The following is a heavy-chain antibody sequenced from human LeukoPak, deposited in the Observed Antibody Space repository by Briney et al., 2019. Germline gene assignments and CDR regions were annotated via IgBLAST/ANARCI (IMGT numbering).Heavy chain of an antibody. V-gene: IGHV3-48*04. CDR1: GFIFSSYS. Sequence: GGSLRLSCAASGFIFSSYSMNWVRQAPGKGLEWVSYISSSSRTIYYADSVKGRFTISRDNAKNSLYLQMNSLRAEDTAVYYCAREPPVWRESLPSRHFDYWGQGTLVTVSS. J-gene: IGHJ4*02. CDR2: ISSSSRTI. CDR3: AREPPVWRESLPSRHFDY. D-gene: IGHD1-26*01.